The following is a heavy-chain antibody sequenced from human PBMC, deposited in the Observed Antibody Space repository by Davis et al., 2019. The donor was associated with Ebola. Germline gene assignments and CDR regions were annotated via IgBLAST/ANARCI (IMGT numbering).Heavy chain of an antibody. CDR2: INPSGGST. V-gene: IGHV1-46*01. D-gene: IGHD3-3*01. CDR3: ARDSRTNFGVVIPLNY. Sequence: ASVKVSCKASGYSFTNYYIYWVRQAPGQGLEWMGIINPSGGSTSYAQKFQGRVTMTAYTSTSSVYMELSSLRSEDTAIYYCARDSRTNFGVVIPLNYWGQGAMVTVSS. CDR1: GYSFTNYY. J-gene: IGHJ4*02.